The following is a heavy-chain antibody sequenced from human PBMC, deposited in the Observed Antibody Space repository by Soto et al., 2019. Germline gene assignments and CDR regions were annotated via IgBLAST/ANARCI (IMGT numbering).Heavy chain of an antibody. CDR3: ARETLRRHYYDSSGLYDY. D-gene: IGHD3-22*01. J-gene: IGHJ4*02. Sequence: GASVKVSCKASGGTFSSYAISWVRQAPGQGLEWMGGIIPIFGTANYAQKFQGRVTITADESTSTAYMELSSLRSEDTAVYYCARETLRRHYYDSSGLYDYWGQGTLVTVSS. CDR1: GGTFSSYA. CDR2: IIPIFGTA. V-gene: IGHV1-69*13.